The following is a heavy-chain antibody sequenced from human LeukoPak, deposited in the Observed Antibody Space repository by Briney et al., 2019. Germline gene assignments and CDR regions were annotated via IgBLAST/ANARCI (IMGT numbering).Heavy chain of an antibody. Sequence: SGGSLRLSCAASGFTFSSYGMHWVRQAPGKGLKWVAFIRYDGSNKYYADSVKGRFTISRDNSKNTLYLQMNSLRAEDTAVYYCARDKLASSWCGGDYWGQGTLVTVSS. J-gene: IGHJ4*02. CDR2: IRYDGSNK. V-gene: IGHV3-30*02. CDR1: GFTFSSYG. D-gene: IGHD6-13*01. CDR3: ARDKLASSWCGGDY.